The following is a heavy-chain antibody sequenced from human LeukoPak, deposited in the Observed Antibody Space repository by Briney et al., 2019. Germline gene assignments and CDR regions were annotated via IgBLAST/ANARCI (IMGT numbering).Heavy chain of an antibody. CDR1: GFTFSNYA. V-gene: IGHV3-23*01. D-gene: IGHD5-18*01. J-gene: IGHJ6*02. Sequence: PGGSLRLSCLASGFTFSNYAMSWVRQAPGKGLEWVSGIAISGRTAYYADSVKGRFTISRDNAKSTLYLQMNSLRAEDTAVYYCAREDRLGYNYAYGVDVWGQGTTATVSS. CDR3: AREDRLGYNYAYGVDV. CDR2: IAISGRTA.